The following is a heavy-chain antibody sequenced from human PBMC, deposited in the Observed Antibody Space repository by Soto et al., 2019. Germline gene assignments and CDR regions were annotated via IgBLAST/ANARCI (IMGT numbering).Heavy chain of an antibody. CDR1: GGTFSSYA. J-gene: IGHJ4*02. V-gene: IGHV1-69*13. CDR2: IIPIFGTA. CDR3: ARKRCSGGSCYVDY. D-gene: IGHD2-15*01. Sequence: SVKVSCKASGGTFSSYAISWVRQAPGQGLEWMGGIIPIFGTANYAQKFQGRVTITANESTSTAYMGLSSLRSEDTAVYYCARKRCSGGSCYVDYWGRGTLVTVSS.